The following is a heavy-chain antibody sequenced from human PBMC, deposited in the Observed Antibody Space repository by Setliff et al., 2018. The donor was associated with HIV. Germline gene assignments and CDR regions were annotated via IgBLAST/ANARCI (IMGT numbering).Heavy chain of an antibody. J-gene: IGHJ6*03. CDR3: ARVGGSPPYYYYYMDV. D-gene: IGHD3-16*01. CDR1: GDSLSGYY. V-gene: IGHV4-59*08. CDR2: IYYSGRT. Sequence: PSETLSLTCTVSGDSLSGYYWNWIRQPPGKGLEWIGYIYYSGRTDYNPSFRRRASISLDTSKNQFSLHLTSVTAADTAVYYCARVGGSPPYYYYYMDVWGTGTTVTVSS.